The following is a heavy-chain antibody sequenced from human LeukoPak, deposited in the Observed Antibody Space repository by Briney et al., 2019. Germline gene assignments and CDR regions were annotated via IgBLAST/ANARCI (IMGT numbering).Heavy chain of an antibody. CDR3: VRLVHV. CDR2: IKQDGSEK. V-gene: IGHV3-7*01. J-gene: IGHJ4*02. Sequence: GGSLRLSCAASGFTFSSYWMSWVRQAPGKGLEWVANIKQDGSEKYYVDSVKGRFTISRDNAKNSLFLEMTGLTAEDSAVYYCVRLVHVWGQGALVTVPS. D-gene: IGHD2-8*02. CDR1: GFTFSSYW.